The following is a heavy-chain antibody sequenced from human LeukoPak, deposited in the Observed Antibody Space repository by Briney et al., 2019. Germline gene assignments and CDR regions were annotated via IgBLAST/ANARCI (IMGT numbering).Heavy chain of an antibody. D-gene: IGHD5-12*01. Sequence: GGSLRLSCAASGFTFSSYDMNWVRQAPGKGLEWVSYISSSSSTIYYADSVKGRFTISRDNAKNSLYLQMNSLRAEDTAVYYCARSGVIVATPVDYWGQGTLVTVSS. J-gene: IGHJ4*02. CDR2: ISSSSSTI. CDR1: GFTFSSYD. V-gene: IGHV3-48*01. CDR3: ARSGVIVATPVDY.